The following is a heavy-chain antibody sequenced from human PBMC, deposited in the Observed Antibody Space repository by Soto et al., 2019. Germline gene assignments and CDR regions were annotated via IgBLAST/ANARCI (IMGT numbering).Heavy chain of an antibody. Sequence: EVQLLESGGGVAQRGGSLRLSCAPSGFTVSSHAMSWVRQAPGKGLEWVASISGSGDGTYYGDSVKGRFTISRDNAKNSLFLQMNSLRAEDTALYFCAKGRTRPLQLGSFGDNAFDVWGQGTMVTVSS. J-gene: IGHJ3*01. CDR3: AKGRTRPLQLGSFGDNAFDV. CDR1: GFTVSSHA. D-gene: IGHD3-10*01. CDR2: ISGSGDGT. V-gene: IGHV3-23*01.